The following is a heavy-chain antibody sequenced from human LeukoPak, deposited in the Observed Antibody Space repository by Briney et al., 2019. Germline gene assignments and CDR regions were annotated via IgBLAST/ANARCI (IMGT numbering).Heavy chain of an antibody. V-gene: IGHV3-23*01. J-gene: IGHJ4*02. D-gene: IGHD5-18*01. CDR1: GFTFNIYA. CDR2: ISGNGEIT. Sequence: PGGSLSLSCAASGFTFNIYAWSWVRQAPGKGLEWVSDISGNGEITYYADSVKGRFTISRDNSKNTVYLQMDGLRAEDTAVYYCAKNTGQTSEYSYGFNYWGQGTLVTVSS. CDR3: AKNTGQTSEYSYGFNY.